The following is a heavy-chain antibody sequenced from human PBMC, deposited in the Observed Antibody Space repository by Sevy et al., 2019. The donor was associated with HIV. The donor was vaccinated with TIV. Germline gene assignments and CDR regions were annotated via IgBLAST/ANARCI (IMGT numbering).Heavy chain of an antibody. J-gene: IGHJ6*02. V-gene: IGHV3-7*03. CDR3: ARDCSSTSCLWGLDV. D-gene: IGHD2-2*01. CDR2: IKRDGSEK. Sequence: GGSLRLSCIASGFSFNMYWMSWVRQAPGQGLEWVAHIKRDGSEKYYVDSVRGRFTISRDNAKNSLYLQMNSLRAEDTAVYYCARDCSSTSCLWGLDVWGQGTTVTVSS. CDR1: GFSFNMYW.